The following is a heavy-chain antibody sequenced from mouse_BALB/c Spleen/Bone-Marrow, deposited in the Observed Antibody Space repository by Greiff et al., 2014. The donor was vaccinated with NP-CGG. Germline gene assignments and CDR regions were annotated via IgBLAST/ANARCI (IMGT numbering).Heavy chain of an antibody. CDR1: GFTFSSYG. Sequence: EVKLMESGGDLVKPGESLKLSCAASGFTFSSYGMSWVRQTPDKRLEWVATISSGGSYTYYPDSVKGRFTISRDNAKNTLYLQMSSLKSEDTAMYYCARQDYDWFAYWGQGTLVTVSA. CDR3: ARQDYDWFAY. V-gene: IGHV5-6*01. J-gene: IGHJ3*01. D-gene: IGHD2-4*01. CDR2: ISSGGSYT.